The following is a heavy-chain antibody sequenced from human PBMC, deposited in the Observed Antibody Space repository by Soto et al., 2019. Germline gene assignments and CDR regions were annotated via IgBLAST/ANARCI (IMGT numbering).Heavy chain of an antibody. J-gene: IGHJ2*01. CDR2: IYPDDSDT. D-gene: IGHD3-10*01. Sequence: EVQLVQSGAEVKKPGDSLKISCKGSGYNFTTAWIAWVRQMPGKGLEWMGIIYPDDSDTTYSPSFQGRVSISADKSTTTAYLQWGSLRATDSAIYSCARSLFFGEVVASDWFFDLWGRGTLVTVSS. CDR1: GYNFTTAW. CDR3: ARSLFFGEVVASDWFFDL. V-gene: IGHV5-51*01.